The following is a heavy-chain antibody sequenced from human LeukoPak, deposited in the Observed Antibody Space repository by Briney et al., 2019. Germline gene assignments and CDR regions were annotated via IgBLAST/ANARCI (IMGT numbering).Heavy chain of an antibody. V-gene: IGHV4-4*07. CDR1: GGSTSDYY. CDR3: ARGGTLFTYFDS. J-gene: IGHJ4*02. D-gene: IGHD3-10*02. CDR2: NYYTGNT. Sequence: PSETLSLTCSVSGGSTSDYYWNWIRQPAGQGLEWLGRNYYTGNTAYNPSLESRLTMSLDTAKNQFSLKVTSVTAADTAVYYCARGGTLFTYFDSWGQGTLVTVSS.